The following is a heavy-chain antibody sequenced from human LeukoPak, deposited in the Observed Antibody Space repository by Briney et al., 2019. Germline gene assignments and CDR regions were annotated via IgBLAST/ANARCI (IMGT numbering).Heavy chain of an antibody. CDR3: ARDGLAAATLHWCFDL. Sequence: GGSLRLSCAASGFTFSSYSMNWVRQAPGKGLEWVSSISSSSSYIYYADSVKGRFTISRDNAKNSLYLQMNSPRAEDTAVYYCARDGLAAATLHWCFDLWGRGTLVTVSS. V-gene: IGHV3-21*01. CDR1: GFTFSSYS. CDR2: ISSSSSYI. J-gene: IGHJ2*01. D-gene: IGHD2-15*01.